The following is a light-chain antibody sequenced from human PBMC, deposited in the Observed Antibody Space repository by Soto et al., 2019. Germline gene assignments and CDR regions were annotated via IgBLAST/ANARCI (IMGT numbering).Light chain of an antibody. CDR3: SSYTSSSPLGV. Sequence: QSALTQPASVSGSPGQSITISCTGTSSDVGGYNYVSWYHQHPGKPPKRMIYDVSNRPSGVSNRFSGSKSGNTASLTISGLHAEYDADYYCSSYTSSSPLGVFGTGTKLTVL. CDR1: SSDVGGYNY. J-gene: IGLJ1*01. V-gene: IGLV2-14*01. CDR2: DVS.